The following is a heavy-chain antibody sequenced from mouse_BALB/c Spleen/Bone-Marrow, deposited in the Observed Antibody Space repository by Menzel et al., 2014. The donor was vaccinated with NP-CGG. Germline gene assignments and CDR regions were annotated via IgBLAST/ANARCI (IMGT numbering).Heavy chain of an antibody. CDR1: GFTFSSYA. Sequence: DVKLVESGGGLVKPGGSLKLSCAASGFTFSSYAMSWVRQTPEKRLEWVATISSGGSYTYYPDSVKGRFTISRDNAKNTLYLQMGSLRSEDTAMYYCARKSYYDYDGRPWFAYWGQGTLVTVSA. J-gene: IGHJ3*01. V-gene: IGHV5-9-3*01. CDR2: ISSGGSYT. D-gene: IGHD2-4*01. CDR3: ARKSYYDYDGRPWFAY.